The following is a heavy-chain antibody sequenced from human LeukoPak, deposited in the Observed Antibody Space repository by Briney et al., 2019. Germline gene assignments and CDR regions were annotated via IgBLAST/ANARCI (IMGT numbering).Heavy chain of an antibody. CDR1: GFTFSSYD. D-gene: IGHD6-13*01. CDR2: ISGSGGIT. J-gene: IGHJ4*02. V-gene: IGHV3-23*01. Sequence: GGSLRLACAASGFTFSSYDMIWVRQAPGKGLEWVSDISGSGGITNYADSVKGRLIISRDSSKETLDLQMNSLTVEDTAVYYCAKLGSSWYYFDYWGQGTLVTVSS. CDR3: AKLGSSWYYFDY.